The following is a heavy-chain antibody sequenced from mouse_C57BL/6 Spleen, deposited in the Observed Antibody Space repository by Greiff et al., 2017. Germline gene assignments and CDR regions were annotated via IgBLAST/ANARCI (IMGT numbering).Heavy chain of an antibody. CDR3: ARQPWFAY. J-gene: IGHJ3*01. V-gene: IGHV5-6*01. Sequence: EVKLVESGGDLVKPGGSLKLSCAASGFTFSSYGMSWVRQTPDKRLEWVATISSGGSYTYYPDSVKGRFTISRDNAKNTLYLQMSSLKSEDTAMXDCARQPWFAYWGQGTLVTVSA. CDR1: GFTFSSYG. CDR2: ISSGGSYT.